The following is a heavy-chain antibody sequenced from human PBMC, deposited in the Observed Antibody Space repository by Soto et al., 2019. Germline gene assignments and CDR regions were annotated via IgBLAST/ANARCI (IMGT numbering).Heavy chain of an antibody. CDR2: IYCSGST. CDR1: GGSISSGDSY. CDR3: ARAAKTYYYDSSGYYYTVDI. J-gene: IGHJ3*02. Sequence: QVQLQESGPGLVKPSQTLSLTCTVSGGSISSGDSYWSWIRHPPGSGLEWIGYIYCSGSTYYTPSLKSRVTISVDASKNQFSLKLSSVTAADTAVYYCARAAKTYYYDSSGYYYTVDIWGQGTMVTVSS. V-gene: IGHV4-30-4*01. D-gene: IGHD3-22*01.